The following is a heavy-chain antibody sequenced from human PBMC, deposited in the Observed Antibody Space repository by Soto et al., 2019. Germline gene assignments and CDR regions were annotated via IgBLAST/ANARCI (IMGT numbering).Heavy chain of an antibody. V-gene: IGHV3-7*03. D-gene: IGHD3-10*01. CDR2: IIKDGSEK. J-gene: IGHJ4*02. CDR1: VFTFSNYW. Sequence: PVGSLRLSCVSSVFTFSNYWMTWVRQAPGKGLEWVANIIKDGSEKNYVDSVKGRFTISRDNAKNSLYLEMNSLRVDDTAVYYCASDWGGLGYWGQGTLVNVSS. CDR3: ASDWGGLGY.